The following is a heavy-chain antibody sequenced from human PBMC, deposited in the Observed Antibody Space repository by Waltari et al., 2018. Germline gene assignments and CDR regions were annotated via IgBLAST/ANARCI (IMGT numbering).Heavy chain of an antibody. V-gene: IGHV1-2*06. D-gene: IGHD3-10*01. CDR2: INPNSGGT. CDR3: ARVHVPGLSPQPLEDS. J-gene: IGHJ5*01. CDR1: GYTFTGYY. Sequence: QVQLVQSGAEVKKSGASVKVSCKASGYTFTGYYMHWVRQATGQGLEWMGRINPNSGGTNYAQKFQGRVTMTRDTSISTAYMELSRLRSDDTAVYYCARVHVPGLSPQPLEDSWGQGTLVTVSS.